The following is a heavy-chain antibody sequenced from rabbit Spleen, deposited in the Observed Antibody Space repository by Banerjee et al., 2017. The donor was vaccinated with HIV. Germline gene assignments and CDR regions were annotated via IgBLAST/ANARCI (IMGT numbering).Heavy chain of an antibody. CDR1: GVSFSGSSY. J-gene: IGHJ6*01. CDR2: IEGGSSSFT. CDR3: ARDGGDPPDGYGL. D-gene: IGHD6-1*01. V-gene: IGHV1S40*01. Sequence: QSLEESGGDLVKPGASLTLTCIASGVSFSGSSYMCWVRQAPGKGLEWIACIEGGSSSFTYFASWAKGRFTISKTSSTTVTLQMTSLTAADTATYFCARDGGDPPDGYGLWGQGTLVTVS.